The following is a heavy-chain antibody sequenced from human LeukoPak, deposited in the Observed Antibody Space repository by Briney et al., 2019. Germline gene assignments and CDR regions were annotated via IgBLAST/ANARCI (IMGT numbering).Heavy chain of an antibody. Sequence: GGSLRLSCAASGFTFSSFEMNWVRQAPGKGLEWVSYVSGNGDTKYYAESVRGRFTISRDNAKNSLYLQMNSLRAEDTAVYYCVSAYGGLLEYWGQGTLVTVSS. J-gene: IGHJ4*02. D-gene: IGHD3-16*01. CDR2: VSGNGDTK. CDR1: GFTFSSFE. CDR3: VSAYGGLLEY. V-gene: IGHV3-48*03.